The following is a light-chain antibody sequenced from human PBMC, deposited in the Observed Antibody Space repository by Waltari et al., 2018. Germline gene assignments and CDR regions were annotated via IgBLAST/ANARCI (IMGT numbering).Light chain of an antibody. CDR3: QQLNSYPRGLFT. V-gene: IGKV1-9*01. CDR1: QGISSY. CDR2: AAS. J-gene: IGKJ3*01. Sequence: ARQGISSYLAWFQQKPGKAPKLLIYAASTLQSGVPARFSGSGSGTDFTLTISSLQPEDFATYYCQQLNSYPRGLFTFGPGTKVDIK.